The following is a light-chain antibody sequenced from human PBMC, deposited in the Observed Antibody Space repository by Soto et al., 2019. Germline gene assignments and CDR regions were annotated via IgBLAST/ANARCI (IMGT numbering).Light chain of an antibody. J-gene: IGKJ5*01. V-gene: IGKV2-28*01. CDR3: LQALQTPPT. Sequence: DIVPTQSPRSLPVTPGQAASISCRSRRSLLHSNGYNYLDWYLQKPGQSPQLLIYLGSNRASGVPDRFSGSGSGTDFTLNISRVEAEDVGVYYCLQALQTPPTFGQGTRLEIK. CDR2: LGS. CDR1: RSLLHSNGYNY.